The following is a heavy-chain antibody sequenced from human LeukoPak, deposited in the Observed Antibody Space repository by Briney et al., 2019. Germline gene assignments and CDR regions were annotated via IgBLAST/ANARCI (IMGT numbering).Heavy chain of an antibody. CDR3: ARDQVVGEINAEYFQH. Sequence: ASVKVSCKASGYTFTSYGISWVRQAPGQGLEWMGWISACNGNTNYAQKLQGRVTMTTDTSTSTAYMELRSLRSDDTAVYYCARDQVVGEINAEYFQHWGQGTLVTVSS. CDR1: GYTFTSYG. CDR2: ISACNGNT. D-gene: IGHD1-26*01. J-gene: IGHJ1*01. V-gene: IGHV1-18*01.